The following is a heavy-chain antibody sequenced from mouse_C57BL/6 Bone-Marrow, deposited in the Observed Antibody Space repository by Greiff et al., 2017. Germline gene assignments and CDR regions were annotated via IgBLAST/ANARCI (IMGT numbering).Heavy chain of an antibody. J-gene: IGHJ3*01. CDR3: ARAYFSWFAY. CDR2: INPNNGGT. CDR1: GYTFTDYY. D-gene: IGHD2-10*01. V-gene: IGHV1-26*01. Sequence: VQLQQSGPELVKPGASVKISCKASGYTFTDYYMNWVKQSHGKSLEWIADINPNNGGTSYNQKFKGKATLTVDKSSSTAYMELRSLTSEDSAVYYCARAYFSWFAYWGQGTLVTVSA.